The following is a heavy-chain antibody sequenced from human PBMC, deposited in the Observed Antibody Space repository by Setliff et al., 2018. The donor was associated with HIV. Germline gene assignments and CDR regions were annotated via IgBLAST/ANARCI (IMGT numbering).Heavy chain of an antibody. CDR3: AIHDTGTSSPMGGY. CDR2: ISWDGGST. D-gene: IGHD2-2*01. V-gene: IGHV3-43*01. J-gene: IGHJ4*02. Sequence: GGSLRLSCVAPGFTFDDYTMHWVRQAPGKGLGWVSLISWDGGSTYYADSVKGRFTISRDNAHNSLYLQMDSLRNEDTAVYFCAIHDTGTSSPMGGYWGQGTLVTVS. CDR1: GFTFDDYT.